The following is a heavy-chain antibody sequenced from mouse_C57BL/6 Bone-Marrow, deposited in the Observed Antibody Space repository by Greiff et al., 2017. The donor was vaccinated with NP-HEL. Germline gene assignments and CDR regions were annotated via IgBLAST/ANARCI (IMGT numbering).Heavy chain of an antibody. Sequence: QVQLQQPGAELVRPGTSVKLSCKASGYTFTSYWMHWVKQRPGQGLEWIGVIDPSDSYTNYNQKFKGKATLTVDTSSRTAYMQLSSLTSEDSAVYNWARVEPGGGFAYWGQGTLVTVSA. CDR1: GYTFTSYW. D-gene: IGHD4-1*01. J-gene: IGHJ3*01. CDR3: ARVEPGGGFAY. CDR2: IDPSDSYT. V-gene: IGHV1-59*01.